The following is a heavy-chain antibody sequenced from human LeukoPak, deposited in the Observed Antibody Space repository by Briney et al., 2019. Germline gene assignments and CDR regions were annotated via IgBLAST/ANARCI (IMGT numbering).Heavy chain of an antibody. J-gene: IGHJ5*02. Sequence: GASVKVSCKASGGTFSSYAISWVRQAPGQGLEWMGWMNPNSGNTGYAQKFQGRVTITRNTSISTAYMELSSLRSEDTAVYYCARGRVASSSSWYRRNWFDPWGQGTLVTVSS. V-gene: IGHV1-8*03. CDR2: MNPNSGNT. D-gene: IGHD6-13*01. CDR1: GGTFSSYA. CDR3: ARGRVASSSSWYRRNWFDP.